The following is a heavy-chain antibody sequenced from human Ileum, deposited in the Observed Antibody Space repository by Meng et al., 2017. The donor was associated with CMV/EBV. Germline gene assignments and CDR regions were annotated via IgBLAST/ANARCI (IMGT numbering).Heavy chain of an antibody. Sequence: EVQLLDAGGGLLQPGGSLRLSCAASGFTFSTYAMSWVRQAPGKGLEWVSDISISGDGTYYADSVKGRFTISRDNSKNTLYLQMNSLRAEDTAVYYCARGWVGYDDPIWWGQGTLVTVSS. CDR2: ISISGDGT. CDR1: GFTFSTYA. CDR3: ARGWVGYDDPIW. J-gene: IGHJ4*02. V-gene: IGHV3-23*01. D-gene: IGHD5-12*01.